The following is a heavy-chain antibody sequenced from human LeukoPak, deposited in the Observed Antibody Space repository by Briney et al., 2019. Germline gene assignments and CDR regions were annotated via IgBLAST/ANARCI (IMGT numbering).Heavy chain of an antibody. J-gene: IGHJ3*02. V-gene: IGHV4-34*01. CDR3: ARRRRIVGATPGAFDI. Sequence: PSETLSLTCAVYGGSFSGYYWSWIRQPPGKGLEGIGEINHSGSTNYNPSLKSRVTISVDTSKNQFSLKLSSVTAADTAVYYCARRRRIVGATPGAFDIWGQGTMVTVSS. CDR2: INHSGST. CDR1: GGSFSGYY. D-gene: IGHD1-26*01.